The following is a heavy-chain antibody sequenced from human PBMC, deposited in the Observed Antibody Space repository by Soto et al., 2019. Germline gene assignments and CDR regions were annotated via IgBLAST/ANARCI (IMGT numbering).Heavy chain of an antibody. J-gene: IGHJ6*02. CDR1: GYTFTSYG. D-gene: IGHD2-2*02. V-gene: IGHV1-18*01. CDR2: ISAYNGNT. Sequence: QVQLVQSGAEVKKPGASVKVSCKASGYTFTSYGISWVRQAPGQGLEWMGWISAYNGNTNYAQKLQGRVTMTTDTSTSTAYMELRSLRSDDTAVYYCARDHDGYCSSTSCYTYYYGMDVWGQGTTVTVSS. CDR3: ARDHDGYCSSTSCYTYYYGMDV.